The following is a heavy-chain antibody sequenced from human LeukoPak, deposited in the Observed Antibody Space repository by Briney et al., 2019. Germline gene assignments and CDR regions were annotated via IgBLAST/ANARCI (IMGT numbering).Heavy chain of an antibody. D-gene: IGHD1-26*01. CDR2: ISGSGGST. V-gene: IGHV3-23*01. CDR1: GFTFSNAW. CDR3: AKDRTVGASYWYFDL. Sequence: GSLKLSCAASGFTFSNAWMNWVRQAPGKGLEWVPAISGSGGSTYYADSVKGRFTISRDSSKNTLFLHMNTLRAEDTAIYYCAKDRTVGASYWYFDLWGRGTLVTVSS. J-gene: IGHJ2*01.